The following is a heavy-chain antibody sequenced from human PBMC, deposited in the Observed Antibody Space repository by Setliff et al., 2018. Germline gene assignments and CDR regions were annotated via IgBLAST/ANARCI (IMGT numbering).Heavy chain of an antibody. CDR3: ARGRAGHSGH. J-gene: IGHJ4*02. V-gene: IGHV4-61*09. D-gene: IGHD6-19*01. CDR1: GGSISSGGFY. CDR2: FHTGGAT. Sequence: SETLSLTCSVSGGSISSGGFYWSWIRQSAGRGLEWIGHFHTGGATDYNPSLKSRVTISVDTSKNQFSLRLSSVTAADTAVYYYARGRAGHSGHWGQGTLVTVSS.